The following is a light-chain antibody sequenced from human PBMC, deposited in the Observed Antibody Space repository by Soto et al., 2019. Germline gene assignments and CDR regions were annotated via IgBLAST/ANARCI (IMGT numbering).Light chain of an antibody. CDR2: LGS. Sequence: DIVMTQSPLSLPVTPGEPASISCRSSQSLLHSNGYSYLDWYLQKPGQSPQLLIYLGSNRSSGVPDRFSGSGLGTDFTLKISRVEAEDVGVYYCMQALQTRLTFGGGTKVEIK. J-gene: IGKJ4*01. CDR3: MQALQTRLT. CDR1: QSLLHSNGYSY. V-gene: IGKV2-28*01.